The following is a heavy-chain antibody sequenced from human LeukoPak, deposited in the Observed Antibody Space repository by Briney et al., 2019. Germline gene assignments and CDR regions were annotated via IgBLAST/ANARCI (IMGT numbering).Heavy chain of an antibody. CDR1: GFTFSSYS. D-gene: IGHD6-13*01. Sequence: GGSLRLSCAASGFTFSSYSMNWVRQAPGKGLEWVSSISSSSSYIYYADSVKGRFTISRDNAKNSLYLQMNSLRAEDTAVYYCARAYSSSWYSAYYYYYYMDVWGKGTTVTVSS. CDR3: ARAYSSSWYSAYYYYYYMDV. J-gene: IGHJ6*03. V-gene: IGHV3-21*01. CDR2: ISSSSSYI.